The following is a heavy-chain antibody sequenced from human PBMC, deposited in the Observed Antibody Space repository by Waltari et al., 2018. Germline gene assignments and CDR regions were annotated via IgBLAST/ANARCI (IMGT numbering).Heavy chain of an antibody. CDR3: ARDFISHYYGSGSAQDY. CDR2: ISAYNGNT. CDR1: GYTFTSYG. V-gene: IGHV1-18*04. D-gene: IGHD3-10*01. J-gene: IGHJ4*02. Sequence: QVQLVQSGAEVKKPGASVKVSCKASGYTFTSYGISWVRQAPGQGLEWMGWISAYNGNTNYAQKLQGRVTMTTETSTSTAYMELRSLRSNDTAVYYCARDFISHYYGSGSAQDYWGQGTLVTVSS.